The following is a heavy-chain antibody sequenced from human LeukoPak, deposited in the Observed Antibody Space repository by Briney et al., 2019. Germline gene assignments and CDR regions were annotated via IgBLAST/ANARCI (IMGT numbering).Heavy chain of an antibody. Sequence: GGSLRLSCAASGFTFSNSGMSWVRQAPGKGLEWVSTISGSGGSTYYADSVKGRFTISRDNSRNMLFLQMNSLRADDTAVYYCAKDLVVGALDYWGQGTLVTVSS. D-gene: IGHD1-26*01. J-gene: IGHJ4*02. CDR3: AKDLVVGALDY. CDR1: GFTFSNSG. V-gene: IGHV3-23*01. CDR2: ISGSGGST.